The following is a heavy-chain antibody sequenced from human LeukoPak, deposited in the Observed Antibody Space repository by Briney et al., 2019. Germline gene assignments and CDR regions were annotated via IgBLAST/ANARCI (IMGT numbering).Heavy chain of an antibody. Sequence: SETLSLTCAVYGGSFSGYYWSWIRQPPGKGLEWIGEINHSGSTNYNPSLKSRVTISVDTSKNQFSLKLSSVTAADTAVYYCARGGVAAAAQLYYYYYGMDVWGQGTTVSVSS. J-gene: IGHJ6*02. V-gene: IGHV4-34*01. D-gene: IGHD6-25*01. CDR3: ARGGVAAAAQLYYYYYGMDV. CDR1: GGSFSGYY. CDR2: INHSGST.